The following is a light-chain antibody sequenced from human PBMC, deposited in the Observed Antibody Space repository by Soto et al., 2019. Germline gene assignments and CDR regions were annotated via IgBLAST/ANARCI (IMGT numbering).Light chain of an antibody. CDR3: CSYAANYVQ. V-gene: IGLV2-11*01. J-gene: IGLJ2*01. CDR1: SSDVGSFKY. CDR2: DAT. Sequence: QSALTQPRSVSGSPGQSVTISCTGTSSDVGSFKYVSWYQEHPGKAPKLIIFDATERPSGVPDRFSGSKSGYTASLTISGLQDDDEADYYCCSYAANYVQFGGGTKLTVL.